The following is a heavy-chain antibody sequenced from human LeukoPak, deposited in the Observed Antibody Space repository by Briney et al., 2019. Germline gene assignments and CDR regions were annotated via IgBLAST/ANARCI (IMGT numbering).Heavy chain of an antibody. CDR2: MNPNSANT. CDR3: ARAIRYQLLSDY. V-gene: IGHV1-8*02. D-gene: IGHD2-2*01. CDR1: GYTFSTYD. J-gene: IGHJ4*02. Sequence: ASVKVSCKTSGYTFSTYDINWLRQAAGQGLEWMGWMNPNSANTGFAQKFQGRAAITRDTSTATAYLELSGLTSEDTAVHYCARAIRYQLLSDYWGQGTLVTVSS.